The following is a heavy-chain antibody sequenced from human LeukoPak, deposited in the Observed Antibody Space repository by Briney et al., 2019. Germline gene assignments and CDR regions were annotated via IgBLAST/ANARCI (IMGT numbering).Heavy chain of an antibody. CDR1: GFTVSSNY. CDR3: ASSDSSGDYYYYGMDV. V-gene: IGHV3-66*01. Sequence: GGSLRLSCAASGFTVSSNYMSWVRQAPGKGLEWVSVIYSGGSTYYADSVQGRFTISRDNSKNTLYLQMNSLRAEDTAVYYCASSDSSGDYYYYGMDVWGQGTTVTVSS. CDR2: IYSGGST. J-gene: IGHJ6*02. D-gene: IGHD3-22*01.